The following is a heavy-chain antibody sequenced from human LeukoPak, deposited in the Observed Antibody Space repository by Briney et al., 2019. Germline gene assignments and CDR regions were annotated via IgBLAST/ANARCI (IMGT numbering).Heavy chain of an antibody. CDR3: ARARTPFGWFDP. J-gene: IGHJ5*02. CDR1: GGSISTYY. CDR2: IYYSGST. Sequence: SETLSLTCTVSGGSISTYYWNWIRQTPGKGLEWIGYIYYSGSTNYNPSLKSRVTISVDTSKNQFSLKLTSVTAADTAVYYCARARTPFGWFDPWGQGTLVTVSS. D-gene: IGHD1-14*01. V-gene: IGHV4-59*01.